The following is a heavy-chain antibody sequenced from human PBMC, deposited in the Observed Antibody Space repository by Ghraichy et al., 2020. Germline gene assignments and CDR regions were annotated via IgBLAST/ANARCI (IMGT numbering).Heavy chain of an antibody. CDR1: GFTFGIYS. V-gene: IGHV3-23*01. CDR3: ARGGTMVTRHFDY. Sequence: GGSLRLSCAASGFTFGIYSINWVRQAPGKGLEWVSVINTRGDNIYYADSVKGRFTISRDNSKNTVYLQMNSLRADDTAVYYCARGGTMVTRHFDYWGQGTLVTVSS. J-gene: IGHJ4*02. CDR2: INTRGDNI. D-gene: IGHD4-17*01.